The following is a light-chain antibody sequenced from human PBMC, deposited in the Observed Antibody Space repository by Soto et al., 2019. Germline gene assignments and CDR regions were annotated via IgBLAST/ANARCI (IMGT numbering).Light chain of an antibody. CDR2: DVS. V-gene: IGLV2-14*03. CDR1: SSDVGGYNH. CDR3: SSYSTTSTFGV. J-gene: IGLJ3*02. Sequence: QSALTQPASVSGSPGQSITISWTGSSSDVGGYNHVSWYQQHPGKAPKLMIYDVSNRPSGVSIRFSGSKSGNTASLTISGLQAEDEADYYCSSYSTTSTFGVFGGGTKLTVL.